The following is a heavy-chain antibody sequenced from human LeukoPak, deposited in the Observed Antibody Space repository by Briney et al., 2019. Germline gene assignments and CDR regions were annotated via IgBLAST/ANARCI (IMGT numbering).Heavy chain of an antibody. CDR1: ADSISRYY. CDR3: ARAPERWYSYGSYTYYYMDV. D-gene: IGHD5-18*01. Sequence: SETLSLTCTVSADSISRYYWNWIRQPPGKGLEWIGSISYSGGTKYNPSLESRVTISLDTSKNQISLKLSSVTAADTTVYYCARAPERWYSYGSYTYYYMDVWGKGTTVTVSS. CDR2: ISYSGGT. V-gene: IGHV4-59*01. J-gene: IGHJ6*03.